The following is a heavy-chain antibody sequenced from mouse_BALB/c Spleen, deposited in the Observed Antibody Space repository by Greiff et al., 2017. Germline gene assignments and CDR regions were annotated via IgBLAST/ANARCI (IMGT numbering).Heavy chain of an antibody. Sequence: DVQLQESGGGLVKPGGSLKLSCAASGFAFSSYDMSWVRQTPEKRLEWVAYISSGGGSTYYPDTVKGRFTISRDNAKNTLYLQMSSLKSEDTAMYYCARGEKTYYAMDYWGQGTSVTVSS. CDR3: ARGEKTYYAMDY. J-gene: IGHJ4*01. V-gene: IGHV5-12-1*01. CDR1: GFAFSSYD. CDR2: ISSGGGST.